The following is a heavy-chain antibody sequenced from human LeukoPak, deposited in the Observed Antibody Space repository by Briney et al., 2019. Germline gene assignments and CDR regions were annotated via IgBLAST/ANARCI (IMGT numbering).Heavy chain of an antibody. V-gene: IGHV4-34*01. CDR2: INHSGST. D-gene: IGHD3/OR15-3a*01. CDR1: GGSFSGYY. Sequence: PSETLSLTCAVYGGSFSGYYWSWIRQPPGKGLEWIGEINHSGSTNYNPSLKSRVTVSVDTSKNQFSLKLSSVTAADTAVYYCARQTGSGLFILPGGQGTLVTVSS. J-gene: IGHJ4*02. CDR3: ARQTGSGLFILP.